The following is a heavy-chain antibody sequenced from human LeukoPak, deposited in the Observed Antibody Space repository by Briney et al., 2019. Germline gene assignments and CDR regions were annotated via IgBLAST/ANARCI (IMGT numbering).Heavy chain of an antibody. CDR1: GGSISSSSYY. J-gene: IGHJ4*02. Sequence: PSETLSLTCTVSGGSISSSSYYWGWIRQPPGKGLEWIGSIYYSGSTNYNPSLKSRVTISVDTSKNQFSLKLSSVTAADTAVYYCASHSGYDFSYFDYWGQGTLVTVSS. V-gene: IGHV4-39*07. CDR3: ASHSGYDFSYFDY. D-gene: IGHD5-12*01. CDR2: IYYSGST.